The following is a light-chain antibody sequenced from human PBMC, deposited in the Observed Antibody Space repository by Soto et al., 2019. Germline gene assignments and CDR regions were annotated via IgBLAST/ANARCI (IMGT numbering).Light chain of an antibody. CDR3: QQYGSSPLT. CDR1: HSVSSSY. V-gene: IGKV3-20*01. Sequence: EIVLTQSPATLSLSPGERATLSCRASHSVSSSYLAWYQQKPGQAPRLLIYGASSRATGIPDRFSGSGSGTDFTLTISRLEPEDFALYYCQQYGSSPLTFGGGTKVDIK. CDR2: GAS. J-gene: IGKJ4*01.